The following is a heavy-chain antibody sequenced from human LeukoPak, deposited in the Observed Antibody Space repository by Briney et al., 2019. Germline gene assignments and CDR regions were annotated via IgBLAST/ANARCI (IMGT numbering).Heavy chain of an antibody. CDR1: GFTFSSYS. J-gene: IGHJ4*02. Sequence: GRSLRLSCAASGFTFSSYSMNWVRQAPGKGPEWVSSISSSSSYIYYADSVKGRFTISRDNAKNSLYLQMNSLRAEDTAVYYCARAPSLYYYDSSLFDYWGQGTLVTVSS. CDR2: ISSSSSYI. V-gene: IGHV3-21*01. D-gene: IGHD3-22*01. CDR3: ARAPSLYYYDSSLFDY.